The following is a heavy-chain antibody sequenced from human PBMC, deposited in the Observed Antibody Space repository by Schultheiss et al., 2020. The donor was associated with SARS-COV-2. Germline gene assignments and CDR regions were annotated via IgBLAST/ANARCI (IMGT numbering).Heavy chain of an antibody. CDR2: INPSGGST. J-gene: IGHJ6*02. Sequence: ASVKVSCKASGYTFTGYYMHWVRQAPGQGLEWMGIINPSGGSTSYAQKFQGRVTITADKSTSTAYMELSSLRSEDTAVYYCASSLNVPSYSSSWMWGGSYGMDVWGQGXXVTVSS. CDR3: ASSLNVPSYSSSWMWGGSYGMDV. V-gene: IGHV1-46*01. D-gene: IGHD6-13*01. CDR1: GYTFTGYY.